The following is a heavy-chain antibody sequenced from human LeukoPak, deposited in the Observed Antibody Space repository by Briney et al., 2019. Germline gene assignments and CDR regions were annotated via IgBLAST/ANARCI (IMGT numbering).Heavy chain of an antibody. CDR2: IYYSGST. V-gene: IGHV4-59*12. CDR3: ARGRVAVAAAVPTRGFDY. Sequence: FETLSLTCTVSGGSISSYYWSWIRQPPGKGLEWIGYIYYSGSTNYNPSLKSRVTISVDTSKNQFSLKLSSVTAADTAVYYCARGRVAVAAAVPTRGFDYWGQGTLVTVSS. D-gene: IGHD6-13*01. J-gene: IGHJ4*02. CDR1: GGSISSYY.